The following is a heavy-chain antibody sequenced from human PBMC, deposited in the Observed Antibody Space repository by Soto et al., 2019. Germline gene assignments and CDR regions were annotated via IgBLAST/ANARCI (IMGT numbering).Heavy chain of an antibody. CDR1: VGSISSYY. CDR2: IYYSGST. V-gene: IGHV4-59*01. Sequence: SETLSLTCTVSVGSISSYYWSWIRQPPGKGLEWIGYIYYSGSTNYNPSLKSRVTISVDTSKNQFSLKLSSVTAADTAVYYCASYPNYYDSSGWYYFDYWGQGTLVTVSS. J-gene: IGHJ4*02. CDR3: ASYPNYYDSSGWYYFDY. D-gene: IGHD3-22*01.